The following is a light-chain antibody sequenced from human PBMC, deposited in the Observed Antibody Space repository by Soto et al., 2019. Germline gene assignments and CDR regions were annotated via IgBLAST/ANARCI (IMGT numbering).Light chain of an antibody. CDR3: QQAHDWPPT. J-gene: IGKJ1*01. V-gene: IGKV3-15*01. Sequence: SVMTQSPVSLSVSPGERVTLSCRASQPISNNLAWYQQKPGQAPRLLIFDASTRATGIPASFSGSGSGTEFNLTISSLPSEDFATYYCQQAHDWPPTFGQGT. CDR2: DAS. CDR1: QPISNN.